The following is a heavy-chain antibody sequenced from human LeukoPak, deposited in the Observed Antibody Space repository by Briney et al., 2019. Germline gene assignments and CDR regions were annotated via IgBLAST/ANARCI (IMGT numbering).Heavy chain of an antibody. D-gene: IGHD2-8*01. V-gene: IGHV4-39*01. J-gene: IGHJ4*02. Sequence: AGTLSLTCTVSGVSISSSSYYWGWIRQPPGKGLEWIGSIYYSGSTSYNPSLKSRVTISVDTSKNQFSLKLSSVTAADTAVYYCARLNNDWGQGTLVTVSS. CDR2: IYYSGST. CDR1: GVSISSSSYY. CDR3: ARLNND.